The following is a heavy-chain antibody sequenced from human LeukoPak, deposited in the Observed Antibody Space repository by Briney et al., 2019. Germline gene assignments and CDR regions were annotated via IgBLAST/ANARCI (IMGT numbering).Heavy chain of an antibody. CDR3: AKPPAMVRGVIINYFDY. CDR1: GSTFSSYA. Sequence: GGSLRLSCAASGSTFSSYAMSWVRQAPGKGLEWVSAISGSGGSTYYADSVKGRFTISRDNSKNTLYLQMNSLRAEDTAVYYCAKPPAMVRGVIINYFDYWGQGTLVTVSS. V-gene: IGHV3-23*01. J-gene: IGHJ4*02. D-gene: IGHD3-10*01. CDR2: ISGSGGST.